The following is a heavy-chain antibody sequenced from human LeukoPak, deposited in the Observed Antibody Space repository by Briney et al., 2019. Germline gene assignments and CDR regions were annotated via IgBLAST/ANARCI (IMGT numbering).Heavy chain of an antibody. CDR3: AREYYDRSGYYFYVDY. Sequence: ASVKVSCKASGYTFTSYYMHWVRQAPGQGLGWMGIINPSGGSTSYAQKFQGRVTMTRDTSTSTVYMELSSLRSEDTAVYYCAREYYDRSGYYFYVDYWGQGTLVTVSS. CDR1: GYTFTSYY. V-gene: IGHV1-46*01. J-gene: IGHJ4*02. D-gene: IGHD3-22*01. CDR2: INPSGGST.